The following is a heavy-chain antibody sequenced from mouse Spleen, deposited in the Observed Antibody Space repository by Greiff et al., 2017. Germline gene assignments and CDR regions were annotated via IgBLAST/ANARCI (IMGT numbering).Heavy chain of an antibody. V-gene: IGHV1-4*01. CDR3: ARWVPYYYAMDY. Sequence: QVQLKESGAELARPGASVKMSCKASGYTFTSYTMHWVKQRPGQGLEWIGYINPSSGYTKYNQKFKDKATLTADKSSSTAYMQLSSLTSEDSAVYYCARWVPYYYAMDYWGQGTSVTVSS. J-gene: IGHJ4*01. CDR2: INPSSGYT. CDR1: GYTFTSYT.